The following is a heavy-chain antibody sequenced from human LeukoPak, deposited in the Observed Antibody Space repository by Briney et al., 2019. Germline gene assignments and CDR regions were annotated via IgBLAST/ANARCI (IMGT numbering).Heavy chain of an antibody. J-gene: IGHJ1*01. V-gene: IGHV4-4*07. Sequence: SETLSLTCTVSGGSISSYYWSWIRQPAGKGLEWIGRFYTSGTTNYNPSLKSRVTMSVDTSRNQLSLELSSVTAADTAVYYCARAAGHCNTTTCYPEYFQHWGQGTLVTVSS. D-gene: IGHD2-2*01. CDR1: GGSISSYY. CDR2: FYTSGTT. CDR3: ARAAGHCNTTTCYPEYFQH.